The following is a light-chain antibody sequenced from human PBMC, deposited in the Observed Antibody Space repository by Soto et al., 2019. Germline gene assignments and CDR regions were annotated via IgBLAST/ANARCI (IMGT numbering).Light chain of an antibody. CDR2: ENN. J-gene: IGLJ3*02. CDR3: GTWDSSLSVGV. Sequence: QSVLTQPPSVSAAPGQKVTISCSGSSYNIGNNYVSWYQQLPGTAPKLLIYENNKRPSGIPDRFSGSKSGTSATLGITGLQTGDEADYYCGTWDSSLSVGVFGGGTKLTVL. V-gene: IGLV1-51*02. CDR1: SYNIGNNY.